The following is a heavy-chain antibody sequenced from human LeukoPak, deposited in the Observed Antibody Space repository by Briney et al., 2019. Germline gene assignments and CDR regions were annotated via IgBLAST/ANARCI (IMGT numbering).Heavy chain of an antibody. CDR1: GVSFSGYY. Sequence: ASETLSLTCAVYGVSFSGYYWSWIRQPPGKGLEWIGEINHSGSTNYNPSLKSRVTISVDTSKNQFSLKLSSVTAADTAVYYCARSPDTVTPYFDYWGQGTLVTVSS. CDR2: INHSGST. CDR3: ARSPDTVTPYFDY. V-gene: IGHV4-34*01. D-gene: IGHD4-17*01. J-gene: IGHJ4*02.